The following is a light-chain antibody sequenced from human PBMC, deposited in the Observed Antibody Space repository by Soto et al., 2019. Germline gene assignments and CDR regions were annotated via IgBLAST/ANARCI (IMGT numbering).Light chain of an antibody. Sequence: QSALTQSASVSGSPGPSITISCTGTSSDVGGYNYVSWYQQLPGKAPKVMIYDVSNRPSGVSNRFSGSKSGNTASLMSSGLQAEDEADYYCSSYTSSSTVVFGGGTKLTVL. J-gene: IGLJ2*01. CDR2: DVS. CDR3: SSYTSSSTVV. CDR1: SSDVGGYNY. V-gene: IGLV2-14*03.